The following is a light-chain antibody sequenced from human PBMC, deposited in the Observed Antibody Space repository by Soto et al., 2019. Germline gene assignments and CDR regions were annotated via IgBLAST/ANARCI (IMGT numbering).Light chain of an antibody. J-gene: IGLJ1*01. CDR1: SSDVGSYNL. CDR3: CSYAGSSTFPFV. CDR2: EVS. Sequence: QSVLTQPASVSGSPGQSITIPCTGTSSDVGSYNLVSWYQQHLGKAPKLMIYEVSKRPSGVSNRFSGSKSGNTASLTISGLQAEDEADYYCCSYAGSSTFPFVFGTGTKVTVL. V-gene: IGLV2-23*02.